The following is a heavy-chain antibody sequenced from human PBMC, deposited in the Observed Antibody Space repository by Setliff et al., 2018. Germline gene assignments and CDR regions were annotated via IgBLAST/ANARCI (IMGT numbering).Heavy chain of an antibody. CDR3: ARGRAGHSGH. V-gene: IGHV4-31*03. Sequence: SETLSLTCTVSGGSMRSISYYWGWVRQPPGKGLEWIGYIYYSGSTSYYNPSLKSRVTISVDTSKNQFSLKLSSVTAADTAVYYCARGRAGHSGHWGKGTLVTVSS. J-gene: IGHJ4*02. CDR1: GGSMRSISYY. D-gene: IGHD6-19*01. CDR2: IYYSGST.